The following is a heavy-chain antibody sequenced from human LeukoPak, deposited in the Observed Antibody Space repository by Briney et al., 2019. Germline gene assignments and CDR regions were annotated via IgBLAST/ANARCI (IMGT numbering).Heavy chain of an antibody. Sequence: GGSLRLSCAASGFTFSSYVLSWVRQAPGKGLEWVSTISSSGDSTYYADSVKGRFTIPRDNSKNTLYLQMNSLRAEDTAVYYCAKEGGYSYGYYFDYWGQGTLVTVSS. J-gene: IGHJ4*02. CDR3: AKEGGYSYGYYFDY. CDR2: ISSSGDST. D-gene: IGHD5-18*01. CDR1: GFTFSSYV. V-gene: IGHV3-23*01.